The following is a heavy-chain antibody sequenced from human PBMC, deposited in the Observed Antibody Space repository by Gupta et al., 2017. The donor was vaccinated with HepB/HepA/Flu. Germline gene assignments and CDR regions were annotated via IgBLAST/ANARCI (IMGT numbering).Heavy chain of an antibody. J-gene: IGHJ5*02. Sequence: QVQLVQSGAEVKKPGASVKVSCKASGYTFTSYGISWVRQAPGQGLEGMGWISAYNGNTNYAQKLQGRVTMTTDTSTSTAYMELRSLGSDDTAVYYCARATLIAAADNNWFDPWGQGTLVTVSS. CDR1: GYTFTSYG. CDR2: ISAYNGNT. D-gene: IGHD6-13*01. CDR3: ARATLIAAADNNWFDP. V-gene: IGHV1-18*01.